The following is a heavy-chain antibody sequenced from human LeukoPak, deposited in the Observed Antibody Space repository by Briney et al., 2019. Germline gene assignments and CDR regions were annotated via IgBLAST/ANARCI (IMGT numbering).Heavy chain of an antibody. Sequence: GGSLRLSCAASGFTFSSFGMHWVRQAPGKGLEWVAVIWYDGGNKYYADSVKGRFTISRDNSKNTLYLQMNSLRAEDTAVYYCAKGGNDYYYYGMDVWGQGTTVTVSS. V-gene: IGHV3-30*02. CDR3: AKGGNDYYYYGMDV. D-gene: IGHD3-10*01. CDR2: IWYDGGNK. CDR1: GFTFSSFG. J-gene: IGHJ6*02.